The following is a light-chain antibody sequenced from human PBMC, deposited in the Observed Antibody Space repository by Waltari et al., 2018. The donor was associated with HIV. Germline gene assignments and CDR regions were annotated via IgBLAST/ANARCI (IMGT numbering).Light chain of an antibody. Sequence: QSALTQPRSVSGSPGQSVTISCTGTSSDVGAYTSVACYQQHPGKAPKFLIFDVSKRPSGVPDRFSGSKSGNTASLTISGLQAEDEAEYYCCSYGGSDTLYVFGTGTKVTVL. V-gene: IGLV2-11*01. CDR1: SSDVGAYTS. CDR3: CSYGGSDTLYV. J-gene: IGLJ1*01. CDR2: DVS.